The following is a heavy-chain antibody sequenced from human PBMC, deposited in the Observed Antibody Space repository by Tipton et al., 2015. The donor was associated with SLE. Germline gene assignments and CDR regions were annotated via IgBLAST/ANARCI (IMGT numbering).Heavy chain of an antibody. Sequence: TLSLTCTVSGYSISSGYYWGWIRQPPGKGLEWIGSIYHSGSTYYNPSLKSRVTISVDTSKNQFSLKLSSVTAADTAVYYCASIFGVVKAPDYWGQGTLVTVSS. CDR1: GYSISSGYY. CDR2: IYHSGST. CDR3: ASIFGVVKAPDY. V-gene: IGHV4-38-2*02. J-gene: IGHJ4*02. D-gene: IGHD3-3*02.